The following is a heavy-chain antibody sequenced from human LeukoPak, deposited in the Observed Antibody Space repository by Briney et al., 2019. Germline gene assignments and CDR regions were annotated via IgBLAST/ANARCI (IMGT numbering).Heavy chain of an antibody. CDR1: GGSSSAYY. CDR3: AREFSD. V-gene: IGHV4-59*01. D-gene: IGHD6-19*01. Sequence: SETLSLTCTVSGGSSSAYYYTWIRQPPGKGLEWISLIYNSGSTNYNPSLKSRVIISADTSKNQFSLKLTSVTAADTAVYYCAREFSDWGQGTLVTVSS. J-gene: IGHJ4*02. CDR2: IYNSGST.